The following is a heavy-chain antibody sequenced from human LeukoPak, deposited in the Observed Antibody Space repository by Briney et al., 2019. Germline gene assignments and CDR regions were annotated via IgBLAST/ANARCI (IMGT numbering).Heavy chain of an antibody. CDR3: ARVRDSSSSAYYFDY. V-gene: IGHV3-11*04. D-gene: IGHD6-6*01. CDR2: ISSSGSTI. J-gene: IGHJ4*02. Sequence: GGSLRLSCAASGFTFSDFYMSWIRQAPGKGLEWVSYISSSGSTIYYADSVKGRFTISRDNAKNSLYLQMNSLRAEDTAVYYCARVRDSSSSAYYFDYWGQGTLVTVSS. CDR1: GFTFSDFY.